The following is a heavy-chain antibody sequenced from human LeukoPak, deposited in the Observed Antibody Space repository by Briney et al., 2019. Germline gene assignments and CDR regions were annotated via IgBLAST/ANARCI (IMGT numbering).Heavy chain of an antibody. J-gene: IGHJ4*02. D-gene: IGHD6-13*01. CDR2: ISGSGGST. Sequence: GGSLRLSCAASGFIFSSYAMSWVRQAPGKGLEWVSAISGSGGSTYYADSVKGRFTISRDNSKNTLYLQMNSLRAEDTAVYYCAKDLMPGIAAAGTRVYWGQGTLVTVSS. CDR3: AKDLMPGIAAAGTRVY. CDR1: GFIFSSYA. V-gene: IGHV3-23*01.